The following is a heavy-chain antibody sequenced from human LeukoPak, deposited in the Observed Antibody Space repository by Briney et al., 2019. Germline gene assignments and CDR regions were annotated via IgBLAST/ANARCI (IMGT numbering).Heavy chain of an antibody. CDR2: IYSGDSGVST. CDR3: ARSAARLRYYYAMDV. V-gene: IGHV3-53*04. J-gene: IGHJ6*02. CDR1: GFSVSNTY. D-gene: IGHD6-6*01. Sequence: GGSLRLSCAASGFSVSNTYMSWVRQAPGKGLEWVSVIYSGDSGVSTYYADSVRGRFTISRHNSKNTLYLQMSSLRAEDTAVYFCARSAARLRYYYAMDVWGQGTTVTVCS.